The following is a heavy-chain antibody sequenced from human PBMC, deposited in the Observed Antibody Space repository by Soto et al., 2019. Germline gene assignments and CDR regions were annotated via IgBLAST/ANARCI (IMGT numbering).Heavy chain of an antibody. CDR1: GGSISSGGYY. D-gene: IGHD3-3*01. J-gene: IGHJ4*02. Sequence: PSETLSLTCTVSGGSISSGGYYWSWIRQHPGKGLEWIGYIYYSGSTYYNPSLKSRVTISVDTSNNQFSLKLSSVTAADTAVYYCAREVPANYDFWSGYYSRTYYFDYWGQGTLVTVSS. V-gene: IGHV4-31*03. CDR2: IYYSGST. CDR3: AREVPANYDFWSGYYSRTYYFDY.